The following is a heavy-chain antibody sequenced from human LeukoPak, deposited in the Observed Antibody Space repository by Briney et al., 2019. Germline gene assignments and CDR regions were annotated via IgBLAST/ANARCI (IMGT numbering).Heavy chain of an antibody. CDR1: GYTFTSYG. V-gene: IGHV1-18*01. CDR3: ASSEVGSGYDLRGDYYFDY. J-gene: IGHJ4*02. Sequence: GASVKVSCKASGYTFTSYGISWVRQAPGQGLEWMGWISAYNGNTNYAQKLQGRVTMTTDTSTSTAYMELRSLRSDDTAVYYCASSEVGSGYDLRGDYYFDYWGQGTLVTVSS. D-gene: IGHD5-12*01. CDR2: ISAYNGNT.